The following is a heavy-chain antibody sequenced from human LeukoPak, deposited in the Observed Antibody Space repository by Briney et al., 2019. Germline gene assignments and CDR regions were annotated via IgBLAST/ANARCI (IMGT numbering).Heavy chain of an antibody. CDR1: GFTFSSYA. D-gene: IGHD2/OR15-2a*01. J-gene: IGHJ4*02. CDR2: ISYDGSNR. V-gene: IGHV3-30*04. Sequence: PGGSLRLSFAASGFTFSSYAMHWVRQAPGKGLEWVAVISYDGSNRYYTDSVKGRFTISRDNSKNSLFLQMNSLRPEDTAVYYCARGRNIRSVDYWGQGTLVTVSS. CDR3: ARGRNIRSVDY.